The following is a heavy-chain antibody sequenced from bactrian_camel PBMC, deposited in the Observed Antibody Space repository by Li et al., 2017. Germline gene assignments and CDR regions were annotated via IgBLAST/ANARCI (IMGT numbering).Heavy chain of an antibody. J-gene: IGHJ4*01. CDR3: ATLGYRGENYGGSWIQITGGDY. Sequence: DVQLVESGGGSVQAGGSLRLSCTASGVTFDDSGMGWYRQAPGDGCELVSSIRSDGSTYYADSVKGRLTISRDNANNTMYLQMSSLKSEDTALYFCATLGYRGENYGGSWIQITGGDYWGPGTQVTVS. CDR1: GVTFDDSG. D-gene: IGHD6*01. CDR2: IRSDGST. V-gene: IGHV3-1*01.